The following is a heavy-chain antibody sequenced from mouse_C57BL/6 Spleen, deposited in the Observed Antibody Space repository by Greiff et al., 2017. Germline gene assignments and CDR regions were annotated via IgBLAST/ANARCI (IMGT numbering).Heavy chain of an antibody. CDR2: IDPSDSET. Sequence: QVQLQQPGAELVRPGSSVKLSCKASGYTFTSYWMHWVKQRPIQGLEWIGNIDPSDSETHYNQKFKDKATLTVDKSSSTAYMQLSSLTSEDSAVYYCARDGGYYGSSFFDYWGQDTTHTVSS. J-gene: IGHJ2*01. V-gene: IGHV1-52*01. CDR3: ARDGGYYGSSFFDY. CDR1: GYTFTSYW. D-gene: IGHD1-1*01.